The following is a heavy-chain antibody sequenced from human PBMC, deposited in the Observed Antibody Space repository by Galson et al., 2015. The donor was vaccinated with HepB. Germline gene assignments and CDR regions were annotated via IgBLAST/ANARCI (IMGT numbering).Heavy chain of an antibody. CDR3: ARDGGYGDHSFDY. V-gene: IGHV3-53*01. D-gene: IGHD4-17*01. J-gene: IGHJ4*02. CDR2: IYSGGST. Sequence: SLRLSCAASGFTVSSNYMSWVRQAPGKGLEWVSVIYSGGSTYYADSVKGRFTISRDNSKNTLYLQMNSLRAEDTAVYYCARDGGYGDHSFDYWGQGTLVTVSS. CDR1: GFTVSSNY.